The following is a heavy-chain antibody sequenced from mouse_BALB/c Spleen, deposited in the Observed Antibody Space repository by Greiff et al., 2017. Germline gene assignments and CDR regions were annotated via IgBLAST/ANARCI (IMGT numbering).Heavy chain of an antibody. CDR3: AGVFAY. V-gene: IGHV5-17*02. Sequence: EVQGVESGGGLVQPGGSRKLSCAASGFTFSSFGMHWVRQAPEKGLEWVAYISSGSSTIYYADTVKGRFTISRDNPKNTLFLQMTSLRSEDTAMYYCAGVFAYWGQGTLVTVSA. CDR1: GFTFSSFG. J-gene: IGHJ3*01. CDR2: ISSGSSTI.